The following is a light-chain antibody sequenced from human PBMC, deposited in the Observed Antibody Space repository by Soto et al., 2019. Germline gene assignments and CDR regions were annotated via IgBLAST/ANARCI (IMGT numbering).Light chain of an antibody. CDR3: SSYTFTCRDV. CDR1: SSDVGGYDC. J-gene: IGLJ1*01. V-gene: IGLV2-14*01. Sequence: QSVLTHPASVSWTPGQSVTISCTGTSSDVGGYDCVCWYRQLPAEAPKLILNGVSDRPGGVSDRFSGSKSGDTASLTVSGLQAEDEGDYYCSSYTFTCRDVVGTGTKATV. CDR2: GVS.